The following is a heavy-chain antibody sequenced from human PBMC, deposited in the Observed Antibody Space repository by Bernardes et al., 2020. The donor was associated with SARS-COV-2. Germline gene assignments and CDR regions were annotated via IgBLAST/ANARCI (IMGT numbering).Heavy chain of an antibody. CDR1: GFTFITYS. CDR3: VRRGSFNGLDV. Sequence: GGSLRLSCEASGFTFITYSMIWVRQAPGKGLEWVASISGSCVYIYYADSVNGRFTISRDNAKNSLVLQMNSLRAEDTAVYYCVRRGSFNGLDVWGQGTTVTVSS. V-gene: IGHV3-21*01. J-gene: IGHJ6*02. D-gene: IGHD3-10*01. CDR2: ISGSCVYI.